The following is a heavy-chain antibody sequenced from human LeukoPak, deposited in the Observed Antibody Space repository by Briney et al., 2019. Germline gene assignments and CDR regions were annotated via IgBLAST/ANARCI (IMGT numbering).Heavy chain of an antibody. J-gene: IGHJ4*02. V-gene: IGHV3-53*01. CDR3: ARAMYYENSGYSYYFDY. CDR1: GFTFSSYE. Sequence: GGSLRLSCAASGFTFSSYEMHWVRQAPGKGLEWVSVIYSGGSTFYADSVKGRFTISRDNSENTLYLQMNSLRAEDTAVYYCARAMYYENSGYSYYFDYWGQGALVTVSS. CDR2: IYSGGST. D-gene: IGHD3-22*01.